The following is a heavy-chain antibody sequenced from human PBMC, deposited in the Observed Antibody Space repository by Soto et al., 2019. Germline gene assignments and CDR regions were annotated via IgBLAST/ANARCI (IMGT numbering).Heavy chain of an antibody. CDR2: IYYSGST. Sequence: SETLSLTCTVSGGSISSYYWSWIRQPPGKGLEWIGYIYYSGSTNYNPSLKSRVTISVDTSKNQFSLKLSSVTAADTAVYYCARATSRGWFGGTFDYWGQGTLVTVSS. D-gene: IGHD3-10*01. V-gene: IGHV4-59*01. J-gene: IGHJ4*02. CDR3: ARATSRGWFGGTFDY. CDR1: GGSISSYY.